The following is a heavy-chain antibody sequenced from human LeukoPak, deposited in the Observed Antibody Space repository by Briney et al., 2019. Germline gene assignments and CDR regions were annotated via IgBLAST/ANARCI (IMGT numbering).Heavy chain of an antibody. CDR2: IYYSGST. D-gene: IGHD3-22*01. Sequence: SETLSLTCTVSGGSISNYYWSWIRQPPGKGLEWIGHIYYSGSTNYNPSLKSRVTISVDTSKNQFSLKLSSVTAADTAVYYCARLTSGYYANFDYWGQGTLVTVSS. J-gene: IGHJ4*02. CDR3: ARLTSGYYANFDY. CDR1: GGSISNYY. V-gene: IGHV4-59*08.